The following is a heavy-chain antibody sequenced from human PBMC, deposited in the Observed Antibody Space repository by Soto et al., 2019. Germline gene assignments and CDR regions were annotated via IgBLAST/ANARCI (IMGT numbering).Heavy chain of an antibody. J-gene: IGHJ4*02. CDR2: ISGSGGST. CDR3: AKWDDSSGYYYGFDY. D-gene: IGHD3-22*01. CDR1: GFTFSSYA. Sequence: GGSLRLSCAASGFTFSSYAMSWVRQAPGKGLEWVSAISGSGGSTYYADSEKGRFTISRDNSKNTLYLQMNSLRAEDTAVYYCAKWDDSSGYYYGFDYWGQGTLVTVSS. V-gene: IGHV3-23*01.